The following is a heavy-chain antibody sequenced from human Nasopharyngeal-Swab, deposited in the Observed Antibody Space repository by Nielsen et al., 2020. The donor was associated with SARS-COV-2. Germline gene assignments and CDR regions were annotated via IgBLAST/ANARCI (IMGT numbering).Heavy chain of an antibody. V-gene: IGHV3-9*01. CDR3: ANLFAVTTSGYYYGMDV. J-gene: IGHJ6*02. CDR2: ISWNSGSI. D-gene: IGHD4-17*01. Sequence: WIRPPPGKGLEWVSGISWNSGSIGYADSVKGRFTISRDNAKNSLYLQMNSLRAEDTALYYCANLFAVTTSGYYYGMDVWGQGTTVTVSS.